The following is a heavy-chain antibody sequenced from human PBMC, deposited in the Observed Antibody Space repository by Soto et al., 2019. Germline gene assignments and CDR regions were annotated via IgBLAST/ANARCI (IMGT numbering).Heavy chain of an antibody. J-gene: IGHJ6*02. CDR3: ARVAPIAARLAYYYYGMDV. D-gene: IGHD6-6*01. V-gene: IGHV1-69*13. Sequence: SVKVSCKASGGTFSSYAISWVRQAPGQGLEWMGGIIPIFGTANYAQKFQGRVTITADESTSTAYMELSSLRSEDTAVYYCARVAPIAARLAYYYYGMDVWGQGTTVTVSS. CDR1: GGTFSSYA. CDR2: IIPIFGTA.